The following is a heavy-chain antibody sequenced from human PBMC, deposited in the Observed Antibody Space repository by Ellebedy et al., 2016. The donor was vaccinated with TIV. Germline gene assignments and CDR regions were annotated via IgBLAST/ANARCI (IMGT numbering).Heavy chain of an antibody. Sequence: AASVKVSCKSSGYTFIDYGVTWVRQAPGQGLEWMGWISAYNGNTNYAQKLQGRVTMTTDTSTSTAYMELRSLRSDDTAVYYCARDHQINIVLMVYAPFDYWGQGTLVTVSS. CDR3: ARDHQINIVLMVYAPFDY. V-gene: IGHV1-18*01. D-gene: IGHD2-8*01. CDR2: ISAYNGNT. CDR1: GYTFIDYG. J-gene: IGHJ4*02.